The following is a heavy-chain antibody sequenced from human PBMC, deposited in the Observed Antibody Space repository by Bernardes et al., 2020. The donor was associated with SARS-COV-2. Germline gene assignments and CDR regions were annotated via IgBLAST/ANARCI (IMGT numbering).Heavy chain of an antibody. J-gene: IGHJ4*02. Sequence: SETLSLTCTVSGGSISSSSYYWGWLRQPPGKGLEWIGSIYYSGITYYNPSLKSRVTISVDTSKNQFSLKLSSVTAADTAVYYCARGGSRATWIQLWFSPPFDYWGQGTLVTVSS. CDR1: GGSISSSSYY. D-gene: IGHD5-18*01. V-gene: IGHV4-39*01. CDR2: IYYSGIT. CDR3: ARGGSRATWIQLWFSPPFDY.